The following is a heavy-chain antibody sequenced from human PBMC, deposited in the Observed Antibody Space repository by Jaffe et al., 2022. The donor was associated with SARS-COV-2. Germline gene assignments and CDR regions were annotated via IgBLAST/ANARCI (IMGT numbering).Heavy chain of an antibody. CDR2: INPSGGST. CDR3: ARGGATYYYDSSGYYTDY. Sequence: QVQLVQSGAEVKKPGASVKVSCKASGYTFTSYYMHWVRQAPGQGLEWMGIINPSGGSTSYAQKFQGRVTMTRDTSTSTVYMELSSLRSEDTAVYYCARGGATYYYDSSGYYTDYWGQGTLVTVSS. CDR1: GYTFTSYY. D-gene: IGHD3-22*01. V-gene: IGHV1-46*01. J-gene: IGHJ4*02.